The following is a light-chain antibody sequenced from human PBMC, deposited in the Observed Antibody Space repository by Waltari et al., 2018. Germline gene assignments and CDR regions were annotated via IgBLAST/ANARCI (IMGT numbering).Light chain of an antibody. Sequence: ASHGRSRGRLAWYQPNPGQASRFLMYAASRRATGIPDRFSGSGTGTDFSLTVSRVEPEDSAFYYCQQYGSSVMYTFGQVTKLEIQ. V-gene: IGKV3-20*01. CDR2: AAS. CDR3: QQYGSSVMYT. J-gene: IGKJ2*01. CDR1: HGRSRGR.